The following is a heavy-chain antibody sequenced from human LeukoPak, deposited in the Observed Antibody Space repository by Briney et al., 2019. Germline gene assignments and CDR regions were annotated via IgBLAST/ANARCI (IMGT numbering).Heavy chain of an antibody. D-gene: IGHD1-26*01. CDR3: ARAARGSYYPFDY. CDR2: IIPILGIA. CDR1: GYTLTGFY. V-gene: IGHV1-69*04. J-gene: IGHJ4*02. Sequence: ASVKVSCKASGYTLTGFYIHWVRQAPGQGLEWMGRIIPILGIANYAQKFQGRVTITADKSTSTAYMELSSLRSEDTAVYYCARAARGSYYPFDYWGQGTLVTVSS.